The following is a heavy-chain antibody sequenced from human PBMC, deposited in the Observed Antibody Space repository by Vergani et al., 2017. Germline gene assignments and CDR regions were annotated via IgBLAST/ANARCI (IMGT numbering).Heavy chain of an antibody. CDR3: ARLRYYDSSGYYNYFDY. J-gene: IGHJ4*02. CDR2: IYHTGST. D-gene: IGHD3-22*01. CDR1: GYSISSGYY. V-gene: IGHV4-38-2*01. Sequence: QVQLQESGPGLVKPSETLSLTCAVSGYSISSGYYWGWIRPPPGKGLGWIGSIYHTGSTYYNPSLNSRVTISVDTSKNQFSLKLSSVTAADTAVYYCARLRYYDSSGYYNYFDYWGQGTLVTVSS.